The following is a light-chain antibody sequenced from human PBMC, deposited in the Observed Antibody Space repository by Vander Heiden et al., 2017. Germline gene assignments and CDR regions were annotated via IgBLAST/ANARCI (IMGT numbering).Light chain of an antibody. CDR3: QQYKYGPGIS. V-gene: IGKV3D-15*03. Sequence: EVVMTQSPGTLSVSPGERATLSCRASQSVSSNLAWYQQKPGQAPRLLIYGASIRATGTPARFSDSASGTEFTLTMRALQSEDFAIYYCQQYKYGPGISFEQGTRLEIK. J-gene: IGKJ5*01. CDR2: GAS. CDR1: QSVSSN.